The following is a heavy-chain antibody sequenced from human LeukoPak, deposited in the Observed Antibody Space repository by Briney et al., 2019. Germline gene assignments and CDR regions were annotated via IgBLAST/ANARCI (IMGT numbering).Heavy chain of an antibody. CDR3: ARDYYDSSGSMLYYFDY. V-gene: IGHV3-30*04. CDR1: GFTFSSYA. D-gene: IGHD3-22*01. CDR2: ISYDGSNK. Sequence: GGSLRLSCAASGFTFSSYAMHWVRQAPGKGLEWVAVISYDGSNKYYADSVKGRFTISRDNSKNTLYLQMNSLRAEDTAVNYCARDYYDSSGSMLYYFDYWGQGTLVTVSS. J-gene: IGHJ4*02.